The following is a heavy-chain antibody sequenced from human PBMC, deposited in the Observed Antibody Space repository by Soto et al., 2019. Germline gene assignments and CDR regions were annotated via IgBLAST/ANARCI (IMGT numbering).Heavy chain of an antibody. CDR1: GGSISSYY. CDR2: IYYSGST. CDR3: ARRRYDFWSGYYDYYYYYMDV. V-gene: IGHV4-59*08. J-gene: IGHJ6*03. D-gene: IGHD3-3*01. Sequence: PSETLSLTCTVSGGSISSYYWSWIRQPPGKGLEWIGYIYYSGSTNYNPSIKSRVTISVDTSKNQFSLKLSSVTAADTAVYYCARRRYDFWSGYYDYYYYYMDVWGRGTTVTV.